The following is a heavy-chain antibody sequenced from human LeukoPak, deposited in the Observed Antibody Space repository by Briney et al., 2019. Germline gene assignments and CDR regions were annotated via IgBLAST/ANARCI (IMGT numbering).Heavy chain of an antibody. V-gene: IGHV5-51*01. D-gene: IGHD6-6*01. J-gene: IGHJ5*02. CDR2: IYPGDSDT. CDR1: GYSFTSCW. Sequence: GESLKISCKGSGYSFTSCWIGWVRQMPGKGLEWMGIIYPGDSDTRYSPSFQGQVTISADKSISTAYLQWSSLKASDTAMYYCARSSTSSLRDPNWFDPWGQGTLVTVSS. CDR3: ARSSTSSLRDPNWFDP.